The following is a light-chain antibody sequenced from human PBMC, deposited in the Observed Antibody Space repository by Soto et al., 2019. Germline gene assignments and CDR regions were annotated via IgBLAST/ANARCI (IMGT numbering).Light chain of an antibody. CDR3: QQYGSSPPWT. J-gene: IGKJ1*01. CDR2: GAS. Sequence: EIVLTQSPVTLSLSPGERATLSCRASQSVSSSYLAWYQQKPGQAPRLLIYGASSRATGIPDRFSGSGSGTAFTLTISRLEPEDFAVYYCQQYGSSPPWTFGQGTKVEIK. V-gene: IGKV3-20*01. CDR1: QSVSSSY.